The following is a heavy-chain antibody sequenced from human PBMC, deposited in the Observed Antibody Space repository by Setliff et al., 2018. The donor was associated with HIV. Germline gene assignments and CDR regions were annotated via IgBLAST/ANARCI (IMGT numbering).Heavy chain of an antibody. Sequence: GASVKVSCKASGYTFSNYGISWVRQAPGQGLEWMGWISPYNGNTNYVQKLQGRVTITTETSTSTAYMELRSLRSDDTALYYCARKPTGSPFDHWGQGTLVTVSS. CDR3: ARKPTGSPFDH. CDR2: ISPYNGNT. D-gene: IGHD1-26*01. V-gene: IGHV1-18*01. J-gene: IGHJ4*02. CDR1: GYTFSNYG.